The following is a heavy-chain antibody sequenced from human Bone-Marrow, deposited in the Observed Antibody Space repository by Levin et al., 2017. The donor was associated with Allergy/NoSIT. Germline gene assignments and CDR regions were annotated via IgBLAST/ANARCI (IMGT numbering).Heavy chain of an antibody. CDR3: ARDLADRQNRGWLDP. D-gene: IGHD2/OR15-2a*01. V-gene: IGHV3-11*05. CDR2: LSGTSIYT. Sequence: PGGSLRLSCAASGFTFSDHYIHWIRQAPGKGLEWISSLSGTSIYTSYADSVKGRFTISRDNANNLLFLQMNSLSAEDTAVYYCARDLADRQNRGWLDPWGQGTLVTVSS. J-gene: IGHJ5*02. CDR1: GFTFSDHY.